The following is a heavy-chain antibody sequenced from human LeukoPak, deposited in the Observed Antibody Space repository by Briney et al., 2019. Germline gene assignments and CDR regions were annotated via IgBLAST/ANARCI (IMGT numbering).Heavy chain of an antibody. CDR2: ISAYNGNT. J-gene: IGHJ5*02. V-gene: IGHV1-18*01. D-gene: IGHD3-22*01. CDR3: ARDNPVHYYYDSSGYYYYWFDP. CDR1: GYTFTSYG. Sequence: ASVKVSCKASGYTFTSYGISWVRQAPGQGLEWMGWISAYNGNTNYAQKLQGRVTMTTDTSTSTAYMELRSLRSDDTAVYYCARDNPVHYYYDSSGYYYYWFDPWGQGTLVTVSS.